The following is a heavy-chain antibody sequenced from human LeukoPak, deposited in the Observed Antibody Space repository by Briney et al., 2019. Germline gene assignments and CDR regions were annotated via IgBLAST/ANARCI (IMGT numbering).Heavy chain of an antibody. D-gene: IGHD7-27*01. CDR3: ARFRLGSDYYHMDV. Sequence: SETLSLTCTVSSGSISTSNYYWGWDRQPQGKALEWIVNIFYSGSTYYSPSLKSRVTISLDTSRNQFSLKLNSVTAADTAVYYCARFRLGSDYYHMDVWGKGTTVTVSS. CDR1: SGSISTSNYY. CDR2: IFYSGST. V-gene: IGHV4-39*07. J-gene: IGHJ6*03.